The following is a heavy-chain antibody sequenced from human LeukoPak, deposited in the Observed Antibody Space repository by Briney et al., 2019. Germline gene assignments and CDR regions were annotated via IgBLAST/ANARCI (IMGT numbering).Heavy chain of an antibody. CDR3: AKSARRIAAAGTNWFDP. CDR2: ISGSGGST. CDR1: GFTFSSYA. J-gene: IGHJ5*02. Sequence: TGGSLRLSCAASGFTFSSYAMSWVRQAPGKGLEWVSAISGSGGSTYYADSVKGRFTISRDNSKNTLYLQMNSLRAEDTAVYYCAKSARRIAAAGTNWFDPWGQGTPVTVSS. D-gene: IGHD6-13*01. V-gene: IGHV3-23*01.